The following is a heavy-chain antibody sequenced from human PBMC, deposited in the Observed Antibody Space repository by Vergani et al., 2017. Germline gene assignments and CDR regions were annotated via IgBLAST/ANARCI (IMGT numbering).Heavy chain of an antibody. Sequence: QVQLVESGGGVVQPGRSLRLSCAASGFTFNQYGMHWVRQAPGKGLEWVAVTWYDGNNKQYADSVKGRFTISRDNSKSTMYLQMNSLGDEDTGVHYCARDLRLLYNRFDPWGQGTLVTVSS. J-gene: IGHJ5*02. D-gene: IGHD1-14*01. V-gene: IGHV3-33*01. CDR2: TWYDGNNK. CDR1: GFTFNQYG. CDR3: ARDLRLLYNRFDP.